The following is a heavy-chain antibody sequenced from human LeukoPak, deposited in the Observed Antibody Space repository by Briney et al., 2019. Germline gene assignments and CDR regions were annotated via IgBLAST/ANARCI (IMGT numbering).Heavy chain of an antibody. CDR3: ARDTAMVYYYYYMDV. D-gene: IGHD5-18*01. CDR1: GFTFSSYW. J-gene: IGHJ6*03. Sequence: GGSLRLSCVASGFTFSSYWMSWVRPAPGNGLEWVANIKQDGSEKYYVDSVKGRFTISRDNAKNSLYLQMNSLRAEDTAVYYCARDTAMVYYYYYMDVWGKGTTVTVSS. V-gene: IGHV3-7*01. CDR2: IKQDGSEK.